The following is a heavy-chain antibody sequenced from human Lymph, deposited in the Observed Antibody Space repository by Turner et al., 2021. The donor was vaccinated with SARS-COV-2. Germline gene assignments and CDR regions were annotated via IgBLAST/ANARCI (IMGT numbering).Heavy chain of an antibody. CDR1: GGSISRSSYY. Sequence: QLHPLESGPRRVKPSVDLSLTVTHPGGSISRSSYYWGWIRQPPGKGLEWMGSIYYSGSTYYNPSLKQRGTISVDTNKNQFSLKLSFVTAADTAVYYCAGGAPQVWYGPDFDYWGQGTLVTVSS. V-gene: IGHV4-39*01. J-gene: IGHJ4*02. CDR2: IYYSGST. D-gene: IGHD6-13*01. CDR3: AGGAPQVWYGPDFDY.